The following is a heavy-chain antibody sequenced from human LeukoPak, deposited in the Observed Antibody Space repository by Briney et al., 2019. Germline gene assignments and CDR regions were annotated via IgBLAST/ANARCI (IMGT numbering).Heavy chain of an antibody. CDR3: ASTPHYYGSGRFDY. Sequence: ASVKVSCKASGGTFSSYAISWVRQAPGQGLEWMGGIIPIFGTANYAQKFQGRVTITADESTSTAYMELSSLRSEDTAVYYCASTPHYYGSGRFDYWGQGTLVTVSS. V-gene: IGHV1-69*13. CDR2: IIPIFGTA. J-gene: IGHJ4*02. CDR1: GGTFSSYA. D-gene: IGHD3-10*01.